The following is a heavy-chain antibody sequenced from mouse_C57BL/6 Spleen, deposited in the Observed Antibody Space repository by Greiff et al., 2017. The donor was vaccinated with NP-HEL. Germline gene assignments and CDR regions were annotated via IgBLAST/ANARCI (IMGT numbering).Heavy chain of an antibody. CDR3: ARSDYYGSSQFAY. CDR2: IYPGGGYT. J-gene: IGHJ3*01. Sequence: VQLQQSGAELVRPGTSVKMSCKASGYTFTNYWIGWAKQRPGHGLEWIGDIYPGGGYTNYNEKFKGKATLTADKSSSTAYMQFSSLTSEESAIYYCARSDYYGSSQFAYWGQGTLVTVSA. CDR1: GYTFTNYW. D-gene: IGHD1-1*01. V-gene: IGHV1-63*01.